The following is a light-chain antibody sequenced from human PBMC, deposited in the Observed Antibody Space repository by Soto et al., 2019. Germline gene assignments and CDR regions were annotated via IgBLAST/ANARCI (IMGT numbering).Light chain of an antibody. CDR3: QQRSTWPLT. CDR1: QNVDMF. V-gene: IGKV3-11*01. CDR2: DAS. J-gene: IGKJ4*01. Sequence: DIVLTQSPGTVSVSPGERVSLSCKASQNVDMFLAWYQQKPGQPPRLLIYDASNRATAIPARFSGSGSGTDFTLTISSLEPEDFAVYYCQQRSTWPLTFGGGTKVDI.